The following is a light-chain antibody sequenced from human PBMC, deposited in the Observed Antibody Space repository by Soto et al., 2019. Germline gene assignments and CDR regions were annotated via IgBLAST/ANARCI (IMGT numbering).Light chain of an antibody. Sequence: IHMTHSPSSLSSSVGDIVTITFQASQDISNSLNWYQQKPGKAPKLLIYDASNLETGVPSRFSGSGSGTDFTFIISSLQAQDIATYYCQQYDNLPLTFGGGTKVDIK. J-gene: IGKJ4*01. V-gene: IGKV1-33*01. CDR1: QDISNS. CDR3: QQYDNLPLT. CDR2: DAS.